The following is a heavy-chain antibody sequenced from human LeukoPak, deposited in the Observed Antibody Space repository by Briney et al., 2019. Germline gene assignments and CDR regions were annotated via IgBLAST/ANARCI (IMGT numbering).Heavy chain of an antibody. D-gene: IGHD2-15*01. Sequence: TVKVFCNVSGYPFTSYCISWVRQAPGQGLECMGWNRAYNGNTNYAQKLQGRVTMTTGTSTSTAYMELRSLRSDDTAVYYCARGPVGYCSGGSCTRYFDYWGQGTLVTVSS. CDR2: NRAYNGNT. J-gene: IGHJ4*02. V-gene: IGHV1-18*04. CDR1: GYPFTSYC. CDR3: ARGPVGYCSGGSCTRYFDY.